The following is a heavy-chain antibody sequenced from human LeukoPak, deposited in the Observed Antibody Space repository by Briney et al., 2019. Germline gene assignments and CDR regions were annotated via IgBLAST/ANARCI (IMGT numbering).Heavy chain of an antibody. V-gene: IGHV3-66*01. CDR3: ARDPTGGKGGFDY. J-gene: IGHJ4*02. CDR1: GFTVSSNY. Sequence: GGSLRLSCAASGFTVSSNYMSWVRQAPGKGREWFSVIYSGGSTYYADSLKGRFTISRDNSKNTLYLQMNSLRAEDAAVYYCARDPTGGKGGFDYWGQGTLVTVSS. D-gene: IGHD3-16*01. CDR2: IYSGGST.